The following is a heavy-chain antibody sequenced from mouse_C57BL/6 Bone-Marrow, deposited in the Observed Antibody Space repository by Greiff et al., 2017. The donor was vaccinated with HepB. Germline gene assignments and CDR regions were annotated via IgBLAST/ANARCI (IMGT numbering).Heavy chain of an antibody. CDR3: TRAAWYFDV. J-gene: IGHJ1*03. CDR1: GFTFSSYA. Sequence: DVHLVESGEGLVKPGGSLKLSCAASGFTFSSYAMSWVRQTPEKRLEWVAYISSGGDYIYYADTVKGRFTIPRDNARNTLYLQMSSLKSEDTAMYYCTRAAWYFDVWGTGTTVTVSS. V-gene: IGHV5-9-1*02. CDR2: ISSGGDYI.